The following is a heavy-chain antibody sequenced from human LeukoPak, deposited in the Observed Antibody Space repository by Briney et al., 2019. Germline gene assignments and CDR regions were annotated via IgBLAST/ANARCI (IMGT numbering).Heavy chain of an antibody. J-gene: IGHJ4*02. CDR3: ARGLWTEGSFDY. D-gene: IGHD3-10*01. CDR1: GGSISSYY. Sequence: PSETLSLTCTVSGGSISSYYWSWIRQPPGKGLEWIGYIYYSGSTNYNPSLKSRVTISVDTSKNQFSLKLSSVTAADTAAYYCARGLWTEGSFDYWGQGTLVTVSS. CDR2: IYYSGST. V-gene: IGHV4-59*01.